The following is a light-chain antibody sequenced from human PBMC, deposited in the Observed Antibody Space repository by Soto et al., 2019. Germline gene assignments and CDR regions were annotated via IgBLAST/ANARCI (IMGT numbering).Light chain of an antibody. CDR3: QQRSNWTLT. J-gene: IGKJ4*01. Sequence: EIVVTQSPGTLSFSPGERATLSCRASQSVSSNLAWYQQKPGQAPRLLIYGASTRATGIPARFSGSGSGTEFTLTISSLEPEAFALYYCQQRSNWTLTSGGGTKVDIK. V-gene: IGKV3-11*01. CDR2: GAS. CDR1: QSVSSN.